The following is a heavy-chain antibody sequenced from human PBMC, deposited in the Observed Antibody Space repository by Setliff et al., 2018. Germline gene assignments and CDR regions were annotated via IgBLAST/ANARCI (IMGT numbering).Heavy chain of an antibody. CDR2: IYDRRST. J-gene: IGHJ5*02. CDR1: GGSISSSTNY. CDR3: ARGFTAQPAMLRGNWFDP. D-gene: IGHD3-16*01. V-gene: IGHV4-39*07. Sequence: SETLSLTCTVSGGSISSSTNYWGWIRQPPGKGLEWIGNIYDRRSTHYNPSLKSRVTISEDTSKSQSSLKLSSVTAADTAVYYCARGFTAQPAMLRGNWFDPWGRGTLVTVSS.